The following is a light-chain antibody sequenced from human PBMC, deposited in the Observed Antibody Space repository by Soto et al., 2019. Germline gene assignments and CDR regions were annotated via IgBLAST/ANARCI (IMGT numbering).Light chain of an antibody. V-gene: IGKV1-33*01. J-gene: IGKJ5*01. Sequence: DIQMTQSPSSLSASVGDRVTITCQASQNINNYLNWYQQKPGRAPQLLIYDASNLEAGVPSRFRGSGSGTDFTFTSSRLQPYDIATYYCQQYENLPTFGQGTRLEIK. CDR2: DAS. CDR3: QQYENLPT. CDR1: QNINNY.